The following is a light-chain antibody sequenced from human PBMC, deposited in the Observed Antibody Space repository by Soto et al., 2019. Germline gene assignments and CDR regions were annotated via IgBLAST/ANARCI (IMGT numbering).Light chain of an antibody. Sequence: QSVLTQPPSVSAAPGRTVTISCSGSSSNIGNSFVSWYQQLPGTAPRLLIYDNNERPSGIPDRFSGSKSGTSATLGITGLQTGDEADYYCGAWDGGLSAFVFGNGTKVTVL. V-gene: IGLV1-51*01. CDR3: GAWDGGLSAFV. J-gene: IGLJ1*01. CDR1: SSNIGNSF. CDR2: DNN.